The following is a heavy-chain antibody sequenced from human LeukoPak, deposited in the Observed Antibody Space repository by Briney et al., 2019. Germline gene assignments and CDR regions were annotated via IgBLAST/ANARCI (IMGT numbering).Heavy chain of an antibody. V-gene: IGHV3-9*01. J-gene: IGHJ4*02. Sequence: GGSLRLSCAASGFTFDDYAMHWVRHAPGKGLEWVSGISWNSGSIACADSVRGRFTISRDTSKNMVFLQMNSLRVEDTAVYYCARGIDYWGRGTLVTVSS. CDR2: ISWNSGSI. CDR1: GFTFDDYA. CDR3: ARGIDY.